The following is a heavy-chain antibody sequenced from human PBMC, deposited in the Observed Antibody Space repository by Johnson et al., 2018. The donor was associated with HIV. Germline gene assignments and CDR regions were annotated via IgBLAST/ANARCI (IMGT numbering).Heavy chain of an antibody. CDR1: GFTVNGNY. CDR3: ASDGWELLGVAAFDV. CDR2: IYSGDTT. D-gene: IGHD1-26*01. J-gene: IGHJ3*01. Sequence: MQLVESGGGLVQPGGSLRLSCAVSGFTVNGNYMSRVRQAQGKGLEWVSVIYSGDTTYYADSVKGRFTISRDTSKNTLYLQMNSLRPEDTAVYYCASDGWELLGVAAFDVWGQGTMVTVSS. V-gene: IGHV3-66*02.